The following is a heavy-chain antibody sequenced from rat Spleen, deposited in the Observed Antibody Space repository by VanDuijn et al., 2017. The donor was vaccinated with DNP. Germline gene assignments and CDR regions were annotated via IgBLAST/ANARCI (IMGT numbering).Heavy chain of an antibody. J-gene: IGHJ2*01. CDR2: ISYHGGST. D-gene: IGHD1-6*01. CDR3: TRYYDSFDY. Sequence: EVQLVESGGGLVQPGGSLKLSCAASGFTFSDYYMAWVRQAPTEGLECVAYISYHGGSTYYGDSVKGRFTISRDNAKPTLYLQMDSLRSEDTATYYCTRYYDSFDYWGQGVMVTVSS. V-gene: IGHV5-20*01. CDR1: GFTFSDYY.